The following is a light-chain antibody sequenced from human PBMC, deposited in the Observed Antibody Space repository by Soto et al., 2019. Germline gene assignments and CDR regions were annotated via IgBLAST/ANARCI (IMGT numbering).Light chain of an antibody. Sequence: RMTQSPSPLSASVGARAPITGRASQTISNYLNWYQKKPGKAPKLLIYAASSLQRGVPSRFSGSGSGTDFTLTIGSLQPEDLATYYCQQSYSPPTITFGQGTQLEIK. CDR3: QQSYSPPTIT. J-gene: IGKJ5*01. V-gene: IGKV1-39*01. CDR1: QTISNY. CDR2: AAS.